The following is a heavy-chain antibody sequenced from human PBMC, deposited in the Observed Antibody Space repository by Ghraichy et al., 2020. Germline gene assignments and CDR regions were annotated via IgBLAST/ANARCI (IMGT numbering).Heavy chain of an antibody. D-gene: IGHD3-10*01. Sequence: SCTVSGGSISSYYWSWIRQPAGKGLEWIGRIYTSGSTNYNPSLKSRVTMSVDTSKNQFSLKLSSVTAADTAVYYCARDLRGVRWFGELNYYYYGMDVWGQGTTVTVSS. CDR1: GGSISSYY. V-gene: IGHV4-4*07. CDR2: IYTSGST. CDR3: ARDLRGVRWFGELNYYYYGMDV. J-gene: IGHJ6*02.